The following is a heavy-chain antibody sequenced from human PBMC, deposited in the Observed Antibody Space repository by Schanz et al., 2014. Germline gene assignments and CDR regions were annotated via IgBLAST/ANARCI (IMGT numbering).Heavy chain of an antibody. CDR1: GFNFGSHG. Sequence: VQLVESGGGVVQPGRSLRLSCAASGFNFGSHGMHWVRQAPGKGLEWVAVISYDGSKKSYADSVKGRFTISRDNTKNSLFLQLNSLRADDTAVYYCARNRGSGGQNWYFDLWGRGTLVTVSS. D-gene: IGHD1-26*01. V-gene: IGHV3-33*01. CDR3: ARNRGSGGQNWYFDL. J-gene: IGHJ2*01. CDR2: ISYDGSKK.